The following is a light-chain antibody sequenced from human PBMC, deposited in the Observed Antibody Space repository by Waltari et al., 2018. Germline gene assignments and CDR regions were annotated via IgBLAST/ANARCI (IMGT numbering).Light chain of an antibody. Sequence: EIVLTQSPATLSLSPGERATLSCRASQSVSNNLAWYQQKPGQAPRLLIYDVSSRATGIPARISARGAGTDVTLTISSLEPEDSAVYYCQQRTSWPPGLSFGGGTNVEIK. CDR3: QQRTSWPPGLS. J-gene: IGKJ4*01. V-gene: IGKV3-11*01. CDR2: DVS. CDR1: QSVSNN.